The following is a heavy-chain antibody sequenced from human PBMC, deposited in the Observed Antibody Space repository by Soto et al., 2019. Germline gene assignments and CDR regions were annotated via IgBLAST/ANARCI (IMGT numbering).Heavy chain of an antibody. CDR1: GFTVSSNY. CDR2: IYSGGST. Sequence: SLRLSCAASGFTVSSNYMSWVRQAPGKGLEWVSVIYSGGSTYYADSVKGRFTISRDNSKNTLYLQMNSLRAEDTAVYYCARTKLSGYSYGRSDYYGMDVWGQGTTVTVSS. CDR3: ARTKLSGYSYGRSDYYGMDV. D-gene: IGHD5-18*01. V-gene: IGHV3-53*01. J-gene: IGHJ6*02.